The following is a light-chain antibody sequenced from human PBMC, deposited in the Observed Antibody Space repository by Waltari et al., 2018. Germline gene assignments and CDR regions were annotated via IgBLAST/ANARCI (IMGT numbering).Light chain of an antibody. Sequence: QSGLTQPAPVSGPPGQSITISCTGTSRDVGNSNIVPWYQQYAGKAPTLMVYEVTKRASGVSDRFSGSKSGNTASLTISGLQSEDEADYYCCSYVGLGIYVFGTGTKVTVL. J-gene: IGLJ1*01. CDR3: CSYVGLGIYV. V-gene: IGLV2-23*02. CDR2: EVT. CDR1: SRDVGNSNI.